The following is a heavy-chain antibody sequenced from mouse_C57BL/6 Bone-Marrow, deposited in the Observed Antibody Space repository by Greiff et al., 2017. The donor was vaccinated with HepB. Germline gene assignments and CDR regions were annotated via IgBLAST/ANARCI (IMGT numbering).Heavy chain of an antibody. CDR2: INPNNGGT. CDR3: ARRGPYYYGSSRYFDV. D-gene: IGHD1-1*01. J-gene: IGHJ1*03. Sequence: EVQLQQSGPELVKPGASVKIPCKASGYTFTDYNMAWVKQSLGKNLEWNGDINPNNGGTSYNQKFKGKATLTVDTSSSTASMKLSSLTSEDTAVYYCARRGPYYYGSSRYFDVWGTGTTVTVSS. V-gene: IGHV1-18*01. CDR1: GYTFTDYN.